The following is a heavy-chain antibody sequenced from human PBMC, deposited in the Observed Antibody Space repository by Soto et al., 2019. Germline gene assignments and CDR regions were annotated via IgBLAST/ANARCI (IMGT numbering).Heavy chain of an antibody. Sequence: ASVKVSCKGSGGSFNNYPITWVRQAPGEGLEWMGGSIPIFGTANYAQKFQGRVTISVDESTSTAYMELSSLRSEDTAVYYCARGRGYSGDDHYYYFDMDVWGQGTTVTVSS. V-gene: IGHV1-69*13. CDR1: GGSFNNYP. D-gene: IGHD5-12*01. CDR3: ARGRGYSGDDHYYYFDMDV. J-gene: IGHJ6*02. CDR2: SIPIFGTA.